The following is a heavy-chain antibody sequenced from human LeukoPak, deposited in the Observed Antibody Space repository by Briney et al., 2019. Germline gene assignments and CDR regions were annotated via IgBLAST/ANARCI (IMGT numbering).Heavy chain of an antibody. V-gene: IGHV3-73*01. CDR2: IRSKANNYAT. J-gene: IGHJ5*02. CDR3: TRPLVEAA. D-gene: IGHD2-21*01. Sequence: GGSLKLSCVASGFSFSDSAVHWVRQASGKGLEWVGRIRSKANNYATTYAASVKGRFTISRDDSKNTAYLQMNSLKTEDTAMYYCTRPLVEAAWGQGTPVTVSS. CDR1: GFSFSDSA.